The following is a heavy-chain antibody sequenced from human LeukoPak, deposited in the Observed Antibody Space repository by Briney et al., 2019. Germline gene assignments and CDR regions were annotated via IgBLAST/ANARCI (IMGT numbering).Heavy chain of an antibody. J-gene: IGHJ4*02. V-gene: IGHV3-23*01. D-gene: IGHD3-22*01. Sequence: GGSLRLSCAASGFTFSSYAMSWVRQAPRKGLEWVSAISGSGSSTYYADSVKGRFTISRDNSKNTLYLQMNSLRAEDTAVYYCAGFRGYYYDSSGLSSGYFDYWGQGTLVTVSS. CDR2: ISGSGSST. CDR3: AGFRGYYYDSSGLSSGYFDY. CDR1: GFTFSSYA.